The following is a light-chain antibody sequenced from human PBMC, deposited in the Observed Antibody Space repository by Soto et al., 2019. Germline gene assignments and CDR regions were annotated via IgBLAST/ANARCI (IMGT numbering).Light chain of an antibody. CDR1: QSVRSDY. CDR2: GAS. CDR3: QQYGRSPFT. J-gene: IGKJ3*01. V-gene: IGKV3-20*01. Sequence: EIVLTQSPGTLSVSPGERAALSCRASQSVRSDYLAWYQQKPGQAPRLLIYGASSRATGIPDRFSGSGSGADFTLTINRLEPEDFAVYYCQQYGRSPFTVGPGTKVDF.